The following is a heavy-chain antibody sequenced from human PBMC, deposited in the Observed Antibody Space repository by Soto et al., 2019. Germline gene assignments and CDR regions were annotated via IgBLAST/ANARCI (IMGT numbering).Heavy chain of an antibody. CDR2: ISYDGSNK. J-gene: IGHJ3*02. CDR3: ARDEEIVGATHAFDI. Sequence: GSLRLSCAASGFTFSSYAMHWVRQAPGKGLEWVAVISYDGSNKYYADSVKGRFTISRDNSKNTLYLQMNSLRAEDTAVYYCARDEEIVGATHAFDIWGQGTMVTVSS. D-gene: IGHD1-26*01. CDR1: GFTFSSYA. V-gene: IGHV3-30-3*01.